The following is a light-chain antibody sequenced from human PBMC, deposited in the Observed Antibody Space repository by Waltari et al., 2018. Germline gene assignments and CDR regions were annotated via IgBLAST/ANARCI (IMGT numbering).Light chain of an antibody. V-gene: IGLV1-40*01. CDR2: GNN. CDR1: SSNIGAGYD. J-gene: IGLJ3*02. CDR3: QAYDTSLSVV. Sequence: QSVLTQPPSVSGAPGQRVAISCTGSSSNIGAGYDVHWYQQLPRTAPKLLSYGNNKRTSGVPDLCFGSTYGTSASLAITGLQAEDEADYYCQAYDTSLSVVFGGGTKLTVL.